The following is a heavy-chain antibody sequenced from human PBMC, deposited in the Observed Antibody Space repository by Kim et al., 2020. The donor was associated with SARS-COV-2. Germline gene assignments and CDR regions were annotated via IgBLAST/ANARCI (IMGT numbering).Heavy chain of an antibody. D-gene: IGHD3-10*01. J-gene: IGHJ6*02. Sequence: HPALKRRVTISVDRSKNQFALKRSSVTAADTAVYYCARGYGSGSPYGMDVWGQGTTVTVSS. CDR3: ARGYGSGSPYGMDV. V-gene: IGHV4-30-2*01.